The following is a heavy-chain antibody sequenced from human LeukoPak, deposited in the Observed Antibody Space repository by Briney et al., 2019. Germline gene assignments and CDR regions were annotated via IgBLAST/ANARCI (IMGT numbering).Heavy chain of an antibody. J-gene: IGHJ5*02. CDR1: GGPISSYY. D-gene: IGHD5/OR15-5a*01. CDR2: IYYSGST. CDR3: ARSLNWFDP. Sequence: SETLSLTCTVSGGPISSYYWSWIRQPPGKGLEWIGYIYYSGSTNYNPSLKSRVTISVDTSKNQFSLKLSSVTAADTAVYYCARSLNWFDPWGQGTLVTVSS. V-gene: IGHV4-59*12.